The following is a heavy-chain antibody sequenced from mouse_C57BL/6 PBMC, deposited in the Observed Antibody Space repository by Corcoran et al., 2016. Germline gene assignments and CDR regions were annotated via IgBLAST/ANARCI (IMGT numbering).Heavy chain of an antibody. CDR2: IYPGSGNT. D-gene: IGHD2-1*01. CDR1: GYTFTDYY. J-gene: IGHJ3*01. V-gene: IGHV1-76*01. CDR3: ARSGGNYLFAY. Sequence: QVQLKQSGAELVRPGASVKLSCKASGYTFTDYYINWVKQRPGQGLEWIARIYPGSGNTYYNEKFKGKATLTAEKSSSTAYMQLSSLTSEDSAVYFCARSGGNYLFAYWGQGTLVTVSA.